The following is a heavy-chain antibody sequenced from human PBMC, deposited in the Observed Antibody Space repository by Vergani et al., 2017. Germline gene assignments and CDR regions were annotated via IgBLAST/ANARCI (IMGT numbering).Heavy chain of an antibody. V-gene: IGHV1-69*01. CDR1: GGTFSSYA. J-gene: IGHJ4*02. Sequence: QVQLVESGAEVKKPGSSVKVSCKASGGTFSSYAISWVRQAPGQGLEWMGGIIPIFGTANYAQKFQGRVTITADESTSTAYMELSRLRSDDTAVYYCARTIVVATPFDYWGQGTLVTVSS. CDR2: IIPIFGTA. CDR3: ARTIVVATPFDY. D-gene: IGHD3-22*01.